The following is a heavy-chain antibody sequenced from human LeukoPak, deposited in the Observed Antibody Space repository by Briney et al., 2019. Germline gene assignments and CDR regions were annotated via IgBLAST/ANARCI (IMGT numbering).Heavy chain of an antibody. J-gene: IGHJ4*02. CDR2: ISWNSGSI. CDR1: GFTFDDYA. V-gene: IGHV3-9*03. D-gene: IGHD3-22*01. CDR3: AKDINYDSSGYFDY. Sequence: GGSLRLSCAASGFTFDDYAMHWVRQAPGKGLEWVSGISWNSGSIVYADSVKGRFNISRDNAKNSLYLQMNSLRAEDMALYYCAKDINYDSSGYFDYWGQGTLVTVSS.